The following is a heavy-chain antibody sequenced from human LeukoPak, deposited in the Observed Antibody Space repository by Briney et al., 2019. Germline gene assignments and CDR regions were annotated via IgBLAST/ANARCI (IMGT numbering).Heavy chain of an antibody. D-gene: IGHD2-2*01. CDR2: IYSGGST. V-gene: IGHV3-66*01. CDR3: ASSTSCCSCDY. CDR1: GFTVSSNY. Sequence: GGSLRLSCAASGFTVSSNYMSWVRQAPGKGLEWVSVIYSGGSTYYADSVKGRFTISRDNSKNTLYLQMNSLRAEGTAVYYCASSTSCCSCDYWGQGTLVTVSS. J-gene: IGHJ4*02.